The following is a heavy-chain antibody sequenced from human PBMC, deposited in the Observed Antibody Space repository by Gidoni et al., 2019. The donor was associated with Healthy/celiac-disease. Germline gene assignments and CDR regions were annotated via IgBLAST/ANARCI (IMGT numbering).Heavy chain of an antibody. J-gene: IGHJ4*02. D-gene: IGHD1-26*01. Sequence: EVQLVESGGGLVQPGRSLRLSCTASGFPFGDYAMSWVRQAPGKGLEWVGFIRSKAYGGTTEYAASVKGRFTISRDDSKSIAYLQMNSLKTEDTAVYYCTRVHTPLIVGATYFDYWGQGTLVTVSS. CDR2: IRSKAYGGTT. CDR3: TRVHTPLIVGATYFDY. CDR1: GFPFGDYA. V-gene: IGHV3-49*04.